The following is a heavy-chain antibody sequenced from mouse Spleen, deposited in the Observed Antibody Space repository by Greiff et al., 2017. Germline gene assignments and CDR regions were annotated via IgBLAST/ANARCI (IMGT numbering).Heavy chain of an antibody. CDR2: ISYDGSN. V-gene: IGHV3-6*02. CDR3: AREGVRPFAY. J-gene: IGHJ3*01. CDR1: GYSITSGYY. D-gene: IGHD1-2*01. Sequence: EVHLVESGPGLVKPSQSLSLTCSVTGYSITSGYYWNWIRQFPGNKLEWMGYISYDGSNNYNPSLKNRISITRDTSKNQFFLKLNSVTTEDTATYYCAREGVRPFAYWGQGTLVTVSA.